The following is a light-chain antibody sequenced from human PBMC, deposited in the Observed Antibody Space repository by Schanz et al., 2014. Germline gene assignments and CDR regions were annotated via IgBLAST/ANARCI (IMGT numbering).Light chain of an antibody. V-gene: IGLV3-21*02. J-gene: IGLJ2*01. CDR1: NIGGKS. Sequence: SYELTQTPSVSVAPGQTATITCERNNIGGKSVHWYQQKSGQAPVLVVCDDSDRPSGIPERFSGSNSGNTATLTISRVEAGDEADYYCQVWDSSSDPHVVFGGGTKLTVL. CDR2: DDS. CDR3: QVWDSSSDPHVV.